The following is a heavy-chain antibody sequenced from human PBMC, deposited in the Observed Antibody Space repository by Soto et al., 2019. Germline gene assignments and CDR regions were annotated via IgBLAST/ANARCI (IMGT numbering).Heavy chain of an antibody. V-gene: IGHV4-59*01. J-gene: IGHJ6*03. Sequence: SETLSLTCTVSGGSISSYYWSWIRQPPGKGLEWIGYIYYSGSTNYNPSLKSRVTIPVDTSKNQFSLRLSSVTAADTAVYYCARDTSLAAADYYHYYYIDVWGKGTTVTVSS. CDR2: IYYSGST. CDR3: ARDTSLAAADYYHYYYIDV. D-gene: IGHD6-13*01. CDR1: GGSISSYY.